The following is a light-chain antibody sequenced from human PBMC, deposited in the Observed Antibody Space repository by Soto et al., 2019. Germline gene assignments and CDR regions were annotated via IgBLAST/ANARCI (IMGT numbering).Light chain of an antibody. CDR3: QQYGSSRLT. V-gene: IGKV3-20*01. J-gene: IGKJ4*01. CDR1: QSVRDF. CDR2: ATS. Sequence: VLTQSPATLSLSPGEGAALSCRASQSVRDFLAWYQQEPGQAPRLLIYATSSRATGVPDRFSGSGSGTDFTLTISRLEPEDFAVYYCQQYGSSRLTFGGGTKVDI.